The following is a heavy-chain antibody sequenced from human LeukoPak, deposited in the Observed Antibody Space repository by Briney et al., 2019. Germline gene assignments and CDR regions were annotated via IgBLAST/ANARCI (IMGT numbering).Heavy chain of an antibody. J-gene: IGHJ4*02. Sequence: GGSLSLSCAPSVFTFSSYGMHWVRQAPGEGLGWGAVIWYDGSNKSYADSVKGGVTIYRDNVNKTLYPQMNSLRAEDTAVYYGATVLGGDSRGYFDNWGQGTPVTVSS. CDR1: VFTFSSYG. V-gene: IGHV3-33*01. D-gene: IGHD2-21*02. CDR2: IWYDGSNK. CDR3: ATVLGGDSRGYFDN.